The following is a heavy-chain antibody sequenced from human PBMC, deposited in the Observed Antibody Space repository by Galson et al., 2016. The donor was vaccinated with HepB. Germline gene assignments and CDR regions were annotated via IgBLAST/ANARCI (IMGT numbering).Heavy chain of an antibody. Sequence: SLRLSCAASRYIFSSYAMSWVRQAPGKGLEWVSSISRSGFSTYYADSVKGRFTISRDNSKNTLYLELNSLRAEDTAVYYCAKDEYEYGDGPSPLDYWGQGTLVTVSS. J-gene: IGHJ4*02. CDR1: RYIFSSYA. CDR2: ISRSGFST. CDR3: AKDEYEYGDGPSPLDY. D-gene: IGHD4-17*01. V-gene: IGHV3-23*01.